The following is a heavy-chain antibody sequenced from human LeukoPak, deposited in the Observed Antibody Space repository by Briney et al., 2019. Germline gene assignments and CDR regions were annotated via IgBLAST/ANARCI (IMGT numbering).Heavy chain of an antibody. D-gene: IGHD1-1*01. J-gene: IGHJ4*02. V-gene: IGHV3-23*01. CDR1: GFSFSSSA. CDR3: AKIGPNSYFDY. Sequence: GGSLRLSCAASGFSFSSSALTWVRQAPGKGLEWVSSISASGGSTFYVDSVKGRFTTSRDNSNNALFLQMNSLRAEDTAVYYCAKIGPNSYFDYWGRGTLVTVSS. CDR2: ISASGGST.